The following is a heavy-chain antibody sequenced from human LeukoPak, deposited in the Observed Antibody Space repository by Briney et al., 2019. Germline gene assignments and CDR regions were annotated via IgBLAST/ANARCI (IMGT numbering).Heavy chain of an antibody. Sequence: GSLRLFCSASGFTFYRYSMSWVRQGPGEGVEGVSAISGSGGSTYYADSVKGRFTISRDNSKNTLYLQMNSLRAEDTAVYYCAKDYDFWSGYYFDYWGQGTLVTVSS. CDR2: ISGSGGST. CDR1: GFTFYRYS. V-gene: IGHV3-23*01. CDR3: AKDYDFWSGYYFDY. D-gene: IGHD3-3*01. J-gene: IGHJ4*02.